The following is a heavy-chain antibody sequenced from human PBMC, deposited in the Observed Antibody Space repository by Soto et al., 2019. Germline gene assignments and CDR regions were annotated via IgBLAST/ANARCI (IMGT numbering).Heavy chain of an antibody. Sequence: PSETLSLTCAVYGGSFSGYYWSWIRQPPGKGLEWIGEISHSGSTNYNPSLKSRVTISVDTSKNQFSLKLSSVTAADTAVYYCARGLTTMNRGNWFDPWGQGTLVTVSS. J-gene: IGHJ5*02. CDR1: GGSFSGYY. D-gene: IGHD3-22*01. CDR3: ARGLTTMNRGNWFDP. CDR2: ISHSGST. V-gene: IGHV4-34*01.